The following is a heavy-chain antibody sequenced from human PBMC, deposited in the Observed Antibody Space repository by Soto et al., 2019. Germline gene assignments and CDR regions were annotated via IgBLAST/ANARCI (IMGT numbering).Heavy chain of an antibody. CDR2: IQEDGSEK. J-gene: IGHJ4*02. CDR1: GFTFSRYW. CDR3: ARGYCSGGTCSSSPDY. Sequence: GGSLRLSCAASGFTFSRYWMTWVRQAPGKGLEWVATIQEDGSEKYYVDSVKGRFTISRDNAKNSLFLQMNSLKAEDTALYYCARGYCSGGTCSSSPDYWGQGTLVTVPS. V-gene: IGHV3-7*01. D-gene: IGHD2-15*01.